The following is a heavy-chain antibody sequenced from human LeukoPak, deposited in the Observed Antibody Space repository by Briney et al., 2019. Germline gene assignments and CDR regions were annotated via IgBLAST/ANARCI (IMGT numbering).Heavy chain of an antibody. CDR1: GGSFSGYY. CDR3: ARGPRGVTTLNYYMDL. Sequence: SETLSLTCAVYGGSFSGYYWSWMHQPPGKGLEGIGEINHSGSTNYNPSLKSRVTISVDTSKNQFSLKLSSVTAAVSPVYYRARGPRGVTTLNYYMDLWDKGTTVTVSS. CDR2: INHSGST. J-gene: IGHJ6*03. D-gene: IGHD4-17*01. V-gene: IGHV4-34*01.